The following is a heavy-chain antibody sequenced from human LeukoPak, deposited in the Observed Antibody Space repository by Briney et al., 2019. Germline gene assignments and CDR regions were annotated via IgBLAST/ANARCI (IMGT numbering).Heavy chain of an antibody. D-gene: IGHD6-13*01. V-gene: IGHV4-59*12. Sequence: KPSETLSLTCTVSGGSISSYYWSWIRQPPGKGLEWIGYIYYSGSTNYNPSLKSRVPISVDTSKNQFSLKLSSVTAADTAVYYCARDRGIGRGYYYYGMDVWGQGTTVTVSS. CDR1: GGSISSYY. CDR3: ARDRGIGRGYYYYGMDV. J-gene: IGHJ6*02. CDR2: IYYSGST.